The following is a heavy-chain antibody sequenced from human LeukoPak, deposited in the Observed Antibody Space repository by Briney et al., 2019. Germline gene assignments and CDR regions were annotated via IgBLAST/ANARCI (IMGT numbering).Heavy chain of an antibody. CDR1: GFTFSSYS. J-gene: IGHJ4*02. Sequence: PGGSLRLSCAASGFTFSSYSMNWVRQAPGKGLEWVSSISSSSSYIYYADSVKGRFTISRDNAKNSLYLQMNSLRAEDTAVYYCARGETYYDFWSGYYRGALFDYWGQGTLVTVSS. D-gene: IGHD3-3*01. CDR3: ARGETYYDFWSGYYRGALFDY. CDR2: ISSSSSYI. V-gene: IGHV3-21*01.